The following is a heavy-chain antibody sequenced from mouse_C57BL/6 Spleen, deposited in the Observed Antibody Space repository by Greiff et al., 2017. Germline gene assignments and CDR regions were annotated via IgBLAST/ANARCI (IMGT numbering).Heavy chain of an antibody. V-gene: IGHV1-50*01. D-gene: IGHD1-1*01. CDR1: GYTFTSYW. Sequence: QVPLQQPGAELVKPGASVQLSCTASGYTFTSYWMQWVQQRPGQGLEWIGEIDPSDSYTNYNPKLTGKATFTVDTSSSTVYMQLSSLTSEDSAVYYGARPYGSSPYWYFDVWGTGTTVTVSS. CDR3: ARPYGSSPYWYFDV. J-gene: IGHJ1*03. CDR2: IDPSDSYT.